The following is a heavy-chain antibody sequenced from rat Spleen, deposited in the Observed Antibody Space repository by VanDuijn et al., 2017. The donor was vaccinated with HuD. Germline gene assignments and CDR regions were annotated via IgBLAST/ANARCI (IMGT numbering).Heavy chain of an antibody. V-gene: IGHV5-29*01. D-gene: IGHD4-4*01. Sequence: EVQLVESGGGLVQPGRSLKLSCAASGFTYSNYVMAWFRQAPTKGLEWVATISYDGISTYYRDSVRGRFSISSDNAKTTLYLQMDSLRSEDAATYYCTRHDYSGVITNWFAYWGQGTLVTVSS. CDR3: TRHDYSGVITNWFAY. J-gene: IGHJ3*01. CDR1: GFTYSNYV. CDR2: ISYDGIST.